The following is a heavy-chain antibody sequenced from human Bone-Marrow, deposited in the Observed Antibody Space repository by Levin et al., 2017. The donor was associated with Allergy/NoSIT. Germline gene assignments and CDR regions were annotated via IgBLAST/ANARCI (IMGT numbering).Heavy chain of an antibody. CDR3: AKVQSATAASYTNYCMEV. Sequence: GGSLRLSCAASGFNFGSYGMHWVRQAPGKGLEWVALISYDGSCEDYADSVKGRFTISRDNSKNTVTLQMNSLRAEDTGVYFCAKVQSATAASYTNYCMEVWGQGTTVTVSS. D-gene: IGHD3/OR15-3a*01. CDR2: ISYDGSCE. V-gene: IGHV3-30*18. CDR1: GFNFGSYG. J-gene: IGHJ6*03.